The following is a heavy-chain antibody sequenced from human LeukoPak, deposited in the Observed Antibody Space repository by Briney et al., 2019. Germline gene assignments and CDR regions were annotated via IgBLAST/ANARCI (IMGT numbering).Heavy chain of an antibody. CDR3: ARDNCSSTSCLFDY. CDR1: GYTFTGYH. CDR2: INPNTGGT. Sequence: GASVKVSCKASGYTFTGYHMRWVRQAPGQGLEWMGRINPNTGGTDYAQKFQGRVTMTRDTSISTAYMDLSRLRSDDTAVYYCARDNCSSTSCLFDYWGQGTLVIVS. D-gene: IGHD2-2*01. J-gene: IGHJ4*02. V-gene: IGHV1-2*06.